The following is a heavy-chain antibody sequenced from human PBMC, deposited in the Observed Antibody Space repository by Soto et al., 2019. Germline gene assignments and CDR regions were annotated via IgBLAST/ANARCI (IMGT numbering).Heavy chain of an antibody. V-gene: IGHV4-39*01. Sequence: PSETLSLTCTVSGGSITSSSYYWGWIRQPPGKGLEWIGGIYYSGRSYYNPSLESRVTMSVDTSKNQFSLTLNSVTAADAAVYYCARQRTTVVTQAYFDHWGQGTLVTVSS. CDR3: ARQRTTVVTQAYFDH. CDR2: IYYSGRS. J-gene: IGHJ4*02. D-gene: IGHD4-17*01. CDR1: GGSITSSSYY.